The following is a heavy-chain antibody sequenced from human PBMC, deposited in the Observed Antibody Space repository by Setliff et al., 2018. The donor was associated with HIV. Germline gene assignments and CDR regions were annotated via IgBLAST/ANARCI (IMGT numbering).Heavy chain of an antibody. CDR2: INQSGGI. CDR3: ATASGYDLFMGAFDI. J-gene: IGHJ3*02. CDR1: GGSFSGYY. Sequence: SETLSLTCAVSGGSFSGYYWSWIRQPPGKGLEWIGEINQSGGINYNPSLKSRVTISIDTFKNQFSMKLYSVSAADTAVYYCATASGYDLFMGAFDIWGQGTMVTVSS. D-gene: IGHD5-12*01. V-gene: IGHV4-34*01.